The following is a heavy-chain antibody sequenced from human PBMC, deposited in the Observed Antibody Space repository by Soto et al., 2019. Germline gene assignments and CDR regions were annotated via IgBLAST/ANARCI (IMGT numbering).Heavy chain of an antibody. V-gene: IGHV4-31*03. CDR2: INYSGST. D-gene: IGHD4-17*01. Sequence: SETLSLTGTVSGGSISSGGYYWSWSRQPPGKGLEWIGYINYSGSTYYNPSLKGRVTISVDTSKNQFSLKLSSVTAADPSWYSWARHDYAESVIDYCGQRTLVSVS. CDR1: GGSISSGGYY. J-gene: IGHJ4*02. CDR3: ARHDYAESVIDY.